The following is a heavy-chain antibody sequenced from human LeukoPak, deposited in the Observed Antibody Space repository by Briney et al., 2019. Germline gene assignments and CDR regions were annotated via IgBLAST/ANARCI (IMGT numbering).Heavy chain of an antibody. CDR1: VGFIQSGGHY. J-gene: IGHJ4*02. CDR3: ARDSSFGELLP. Sequence: SQSLSLTCTVSVGFIQSGGHYWGWIRQHPGKGLEWIGYIYYSGSTYYNASLKSRVTLSLDQSQNQFSLKLSSVTAADTAVYYCARDSSFGELLPWGQGTLVTVSS. D-gene: IGHD3-10*01. V-gene: IGHV4-31*03. CDR2: IYYSGST.